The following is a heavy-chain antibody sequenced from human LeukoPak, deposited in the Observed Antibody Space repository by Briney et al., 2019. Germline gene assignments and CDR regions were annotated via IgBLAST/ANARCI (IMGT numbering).Heavy chain of an antibody. V-gene: IGHV4-4*07. CDR2: IYTSGST. Sequence: SETLSLTCTVSGGSINSYYWNWIRQPAGKGLEWIGRIYTSGSTNYNPSLKSRVTVSVDTSKNQFSLKLSSVTAADTAVYYCASSLKLTGAWPLDYWGQGTLVTVSS. CDR3: ASSLKLTGAWPLDY. D-gene: IGHD1-20*01. J-gene: IGHJ4*02. CDR1: GGSINSYY.